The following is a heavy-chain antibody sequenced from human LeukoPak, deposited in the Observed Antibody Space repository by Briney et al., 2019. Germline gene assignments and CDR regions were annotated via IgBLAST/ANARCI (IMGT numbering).Heavy chain of an antibody. CDR2: IYSGGST. J-gene: IGHJ4*02. D-gene: IGHD2-21*02. CDR3: ARVPCGGDCYWVDY. CDR1: GFTVSSNH. V-gene: IGHV3-53*01. Sequence: GGSLRLSCAASGFTVSSNHMSWVRQAPGKGLEWVSVIYSGGSTDYAGSVKGRFTTSRDNSKNTLYLQMNSLRAEDTAVYYCARVPCGGDCYWVDYWGQGTLVTVSS.